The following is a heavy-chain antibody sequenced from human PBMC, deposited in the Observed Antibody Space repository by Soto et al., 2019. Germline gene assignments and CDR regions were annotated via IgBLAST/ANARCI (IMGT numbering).Heavy chain of an antibody. Sequence: PSETLSLTCFVSCDSIGSHDSHWSWIRQSPGKGLEWIGTVAYTGTTYYPPPLRGRVTVSADTSNNSFSLKLTSVTAADTAVYYCSRHRACDTACDFDYWGQGTLVTVSS. V-gene: IGHV4-39*01. CDR2: VAYTGTT. J-gene: IGHJ4*02. CDR3: SRHRACDTACDFDY. D-gene: IGHD2-21*01. CDR1: CDSIGSHDSH.